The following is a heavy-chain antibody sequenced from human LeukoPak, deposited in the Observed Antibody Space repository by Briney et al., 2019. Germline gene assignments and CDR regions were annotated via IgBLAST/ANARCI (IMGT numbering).Heavy chain of an antibody. V-gene: IGHV3-30*02. CDR2: IRYDASNK. CDR3: AKDRGDYYDI. J-gene: IGHJ4*02. Sequence: GGSLRLSCAASGFTFSSYGMHWVRQAPGKGLEWVAFIRYDASNKYYADSVKGRFTISRDNSKNMLYLQMNSLRAEDTAVYYCAKDRGDYYDIWGQGTLVTVSS. D-gene: IGHD3-22*01. CDR1: GFTFSSYG.